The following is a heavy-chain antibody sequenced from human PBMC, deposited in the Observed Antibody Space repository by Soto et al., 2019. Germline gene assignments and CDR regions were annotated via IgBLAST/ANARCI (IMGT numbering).Heavy chain of an antibody. D-gene: IGHD6-19*01. Sequence: GASVKVSCKASGYTFTSYYMHWVRQAPGQGLEWMGIINPSGGSTSYAQKFQGRVTMTRDTSTSTVYMELSSLRSEDTAVYYCARGLGIAVAGTPFDYWGQGTLVTVSS. CDR2: INPSGGST. J-gene: IGHJ4*02. V-gene: IGHV1-46*01. CDR1: GYTFTSYY. CDR3: ARGLGIAVAGTPFDY.